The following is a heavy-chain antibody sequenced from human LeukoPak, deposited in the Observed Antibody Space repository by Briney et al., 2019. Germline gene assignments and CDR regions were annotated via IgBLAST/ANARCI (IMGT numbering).Heavy chain of an antibody. D-gene: IGHD2-2*01. J-gene: IGHJ4*02. CDR2: ISGSGGST. CDR1: GFTFSSYA. CDR3: ANRVVPAARTDYFDY. Sequence: SGGSLRLSCAASGFTFSSYAMSWVRQAPGKGLEWVSAISGSGGSTSYADSVKGRFTISRDDSKNTLYLQMNSLRAEDTAVYYCANRVVPAARTDYFDYWGQGTLVTASS. V-gene: IGHV3-23*01.